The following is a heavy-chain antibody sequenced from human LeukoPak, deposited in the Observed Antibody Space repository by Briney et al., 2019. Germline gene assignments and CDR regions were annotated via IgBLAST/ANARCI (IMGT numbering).Heavy chain of an antibody. D-gene: IGHD6-13*01. CDR3: ARGPRAAADDP. CDR2: INAGNGNT. V-gene: IGHV1-3*01. CDR1: GYTFINFA. J-gene: IGHJ5*02. Sequence: GASVKVSCKASGYTFINFAINWGRQAPGQRPEWMGWINAGNGNTKYSQKFQGRVTITRDTSASTAYMELSGLTSEDTAVYYCARGPRAAADDPWGQGTLVTVSS.